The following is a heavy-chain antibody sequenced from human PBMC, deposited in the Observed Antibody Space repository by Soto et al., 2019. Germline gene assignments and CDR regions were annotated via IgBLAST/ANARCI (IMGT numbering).Heavy chain of an antibody. CDR3: ARDDDYEANAFDY. V-gene: IGHV3-33*01. Sequence: GSLRLSCAASGFTFSRYGMHWVRQAPGKGLEWVALIWNDGIRKVYVDSVKGRFTIARDNSKNTLDLQMNSLRAEDTAVYYCARDDDYEANAFDYWGPGTLVTVSS. J-gene: IGHJ4*02. CDR2: IWNDGIRK. CDR1: GFTFSRYG. D-gene: IGHD3-22*01.